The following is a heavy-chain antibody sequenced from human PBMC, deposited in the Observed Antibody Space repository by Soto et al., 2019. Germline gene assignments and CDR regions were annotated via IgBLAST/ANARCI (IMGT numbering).Heavy chain of an antibody. CDR1: GGSISSGGYS. J-gene: IGHJ5*02. CDR2: IYHSGST. V-gene: IGHV4-30-2*01. CDR3: ARVPGP. Sequence: QLQLQESGSGLVKPSQTLSLTCAVSGGSISSGGYSWSWIRQPPGKGLEWIGYIYHSGSTYYNPTPXSXFTISVDRCKNQFSLKLSSVTAADTAVYYCARVPGPWGQGTLVTVSS.